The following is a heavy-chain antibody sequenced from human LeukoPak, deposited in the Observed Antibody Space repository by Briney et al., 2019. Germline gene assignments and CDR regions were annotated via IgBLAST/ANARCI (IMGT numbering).Heavy chain of an antibody. Sequence: ASKTLSLTCTVSGGSISSGRYYWSWIRQPAGKGLEWIGRIYTSGSINYNSSLKSRVTISLDTYKNQFSLKLSSVTAADTAVYYCARELNLVRAVSYNWFDPWGQGTLVTVSS. CDR3: ARELNLVRAVSYNWFDP. V-gene: IGHV4-61*02. CDR2: IYTSGSI. D-gene: IGHD3-10*01. J-gene: IGHJ5*02. CDR1: GGSISSGRYY.